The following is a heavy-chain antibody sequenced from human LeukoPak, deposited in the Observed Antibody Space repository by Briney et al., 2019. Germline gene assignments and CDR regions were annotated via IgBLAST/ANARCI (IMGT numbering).Heavy chain of an antibody. J-gene: IGHJ4*02. V-gene: IGHV6-1*01. D-gene: IGHD6-13*01. Sequence: SQTLSLTCAISGDSVSSNSAAWNWIRQSPSRGLEWLGRTYYRSKWYNDYAVSVKSRITINPDTSKNQFSLQLNSVTPEDTAVYYCERGHPLYKYSSSSLRFDYWGQGTLATVSS. CDR1: GDSVSSNSAA. CDR2: TYYRSKWYN. CDR3: ERGHPLYKYSSSSLRFDY.